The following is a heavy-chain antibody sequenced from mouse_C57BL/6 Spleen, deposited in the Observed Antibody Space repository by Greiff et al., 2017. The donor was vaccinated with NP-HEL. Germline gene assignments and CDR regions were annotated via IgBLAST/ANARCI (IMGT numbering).Heavy chain of an antibody. CDR2: IDPETGGT. Sequence: VQLQQSGAELVRPGASVTLSCKASGYTFTDYEMHWVKQTPVHGLEWIGAIDPETGGTAYNQKFKGKAILTADKSSSTAYMELRSLTSEDSAVYYGTRWLRGYAMDYWGQGTSVTVSS. V-gene: IGHV1-15*01. J-gene: IGHJ4*01. CDR3: TRWLRGYAMDY. D-gene: IGHD2-2*01. CDR1: GYTFTDYE.